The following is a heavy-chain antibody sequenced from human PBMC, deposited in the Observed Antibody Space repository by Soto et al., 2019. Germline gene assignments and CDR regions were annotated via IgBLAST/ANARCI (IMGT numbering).Heavy chain of an antibody. CDR1: GYIFTSYG. Sequence: GPEVKKPGAPVKVSCKTSGYIFTSYGISWVRQAPGQGLEWMGWITTDKGKTTYAQKFQGRVTMTTDTSTSTAYMEMRSLRSDDTAVYYCATRSPAFDYWGQGTLVTVSS. J-gene: IGHJ4*02. V-gene: IGHV1-18*01. CDR3: ATRSPAFDY. CDR2: ITTDKGKT.